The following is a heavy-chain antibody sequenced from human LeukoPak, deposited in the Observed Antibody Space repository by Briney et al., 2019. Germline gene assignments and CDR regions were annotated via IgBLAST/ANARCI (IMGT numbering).Heavy chain of an antibody. CDR1: GFTFSSYA. CDR3: AKDWSFEWFAKTFDY. CDR2: ISGSGGST. D-gene: IGHD3-9*01. V-gene: IGHV3-23*01. J-gene: IGHJ4*02. Sequence: GGSLRLSCAASGFTFSSYAMSWVCQAPGKGLEWVSAISGSGGSTYYADSVKGRFTISRDNSKNTLYLQMNSLRAEDTAVYYCAKDWSFEWFAKTFDYWGQGTLATVSS.